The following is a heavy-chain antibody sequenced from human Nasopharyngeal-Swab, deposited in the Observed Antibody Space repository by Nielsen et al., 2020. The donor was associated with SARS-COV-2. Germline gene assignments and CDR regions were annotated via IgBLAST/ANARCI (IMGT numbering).Heavy chain of an antibody. J-gene: IGHJ4*02. V-gene: IGHV3-74*03. CDR2: IDIAGTVT. CDR1: GFTLRGHW. CDR3: ARGSSDWNGIDY. Sequence: GGSLRLSCAASGFTLRGHWTHWVRQAPGKGLVGVSRIDIAGTVTSYADSLKGRFTISRDNAKNTLYLQMNSLRVEDTAIYYCARGSSDWNGIDYWGQGTLVTVSS. D-gene: IGHD6-19*01.